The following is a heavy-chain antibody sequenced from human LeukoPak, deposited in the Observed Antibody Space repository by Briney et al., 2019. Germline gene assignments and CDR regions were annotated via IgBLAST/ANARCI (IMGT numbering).Heavy chain of an antibody. CDR1: GYTFTGYY. CDR3: SRGAAVGQTRDY. Sequence: GASVKVSCKASGYTFTGYYMHWVRQAPGQGLEWMGWISPNSGGTNYAQKFQGRVTMTRDTSISTAYMELSRLRSDDTAVYYCSRGAAVGQTRDYWGEGTLVTVSS. D-gene: IGHD6-13*01. V-gene: IGHV1-2*02. J-gene: IGHJ4*02. CDR2: ISPNSGGT.